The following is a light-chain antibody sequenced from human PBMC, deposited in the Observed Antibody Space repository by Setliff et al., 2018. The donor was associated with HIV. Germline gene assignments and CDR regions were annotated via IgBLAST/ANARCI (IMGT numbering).Light chain of an antibody. CDR2: EVT. CDR1: SSDVGRYNT. CDR3: RSYVGGYF. Sequence: QSVLTQPASVSGSPGQSITISCTGTSSDVGRYNTVSWYQQHPGKAPKLMIYEVTKRPSGISDRFSASKSGNTASLTISGIQAEDEADYYCRSYVGGYFFGTGTKVTVL. V-gene: IGLV2-23*02. J-gene: IGLJ1*01.